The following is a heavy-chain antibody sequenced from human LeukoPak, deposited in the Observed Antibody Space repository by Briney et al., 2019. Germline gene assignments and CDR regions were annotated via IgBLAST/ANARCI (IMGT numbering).Heavy chain of an antibody. D-gene: IGHD4-17*01. Sequence: PSQTLSLTCAVSGGSISSGGYSWSWIRQPPGKGLEWIGYIYHSGSTYYNPSLKSRVTLSVDRSKNQFSLKLSSVTAAYTAVYYCARGNGDYVNYAFDIWGQGTMVTVSS. CDR3: ARGNGDYVNYAFDI. CDR1: GGSISSGGYS. J-gene: IGHJ3*02. CDR2: IYHSGST. V-gene: IGHV4-30-2*01.